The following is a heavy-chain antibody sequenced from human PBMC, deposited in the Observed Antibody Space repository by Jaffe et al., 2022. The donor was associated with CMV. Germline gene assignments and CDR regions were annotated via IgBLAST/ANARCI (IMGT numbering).Heavy chain of an antibody. V-gene: IGHV4-59*01. D-gene: IGHD3-9*01. CDR1: GGSISSYY. CDR2: IYYSGST. Sequence: QVQLQESGPGLVKPSETLSLTCTVSGGSISSYYWSWIRQPPGKGLEWIGYIYYSGSTNYNPSLKSRVTISVDTSKNQFSLKLSSVTAADTAVYYCARAKGYDILTGFDYWGQGTLVTVSS. CDR3: ARAKGYDILTGFDY. J-gene: IGHJ4*02.